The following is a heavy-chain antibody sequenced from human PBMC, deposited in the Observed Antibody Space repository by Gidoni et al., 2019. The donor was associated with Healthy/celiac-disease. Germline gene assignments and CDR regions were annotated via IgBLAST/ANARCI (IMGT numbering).Heavy chain of an antibody. CDR1: GFTFSSYE. CDR2: LSISGSTI. Sequence: EVQLVEAGGGLVQTGGSLRLSCAASGFTFSSYEMNWFRQSPVKGLEWFSYLSISGSTIYYADSLKGRFTISRDNAKNSLYLQMNSLRADDTAVYYCARWVGATYYYGMDVWGQGTTVTVSS. D-gene: IGHD1-26*01. J-gene: IGHJ6*02. CDR3: ARWVGATYYYGMDV. V-gene: IGHV3-48*03.